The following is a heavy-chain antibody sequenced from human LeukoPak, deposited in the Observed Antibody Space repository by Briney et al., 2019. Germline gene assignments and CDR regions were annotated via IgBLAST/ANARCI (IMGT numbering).Heavy chain of an antibody. D-gene: IGHD5-24*01. CDR3: AGSVEMATIMFDY. Sequence: GGSLRLSCAASGFIFSSYAMSWVRQAPGKGLEWVSVIYSGGSTYYADSVKGRFTISRDNSKNTLYLQMNSLRAEDTAVYYCAGSVEMATIMFDYWGQGTPVTVSS. V-gene: IGHV3-53*01. CDR2: IYSGGST. CDR1: GFIFSSYA. J-gene: IGHJ4*02.